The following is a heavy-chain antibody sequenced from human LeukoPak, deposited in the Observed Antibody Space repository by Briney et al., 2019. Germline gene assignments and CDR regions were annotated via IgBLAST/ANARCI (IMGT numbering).Heavy chain of an antibody. D-gene: IGHD5-24*01. V-gene: IGHV3-30*04. CDR2: ISYDGSNK. J-gene: IGHJ4*02. CDR3: ARDLYPLEMATIVH. Sequence: GGSLRLSCAASGFTFSSYAMHWVRQAPGKGLEWVAVISYDGSNKYYADSVKGRFTISRDNSKNTLYLQMNSLRAEDTAVYYCARDLYPLEMATIVHWGQGTLVTVSS. CDR1: GFTFSSYA.